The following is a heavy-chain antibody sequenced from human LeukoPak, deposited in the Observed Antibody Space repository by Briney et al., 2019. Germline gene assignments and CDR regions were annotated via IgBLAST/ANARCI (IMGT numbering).Heavy chain of an antibody. CDR3: ARGVRAFGY. Sequence: LSGGSLRLSCEASEFTFSGYSMNWVRQAPGKGLERISYISSSSSTIYYADSVKGRFTISRDHAKHSLYLQMNSLRDEDTAIYFCARGVRAFGYWGQGTLVTVSS. D-gene: IGHD1-26*01. CDR2: ISSSSSTI. J-gene: IGHJ4*02. V-gene: IGHV3-48*02. CDR1: EFTFSGYS.